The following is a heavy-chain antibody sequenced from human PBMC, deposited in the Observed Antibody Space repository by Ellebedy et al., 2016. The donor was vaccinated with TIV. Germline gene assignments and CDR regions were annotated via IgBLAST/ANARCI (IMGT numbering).Heavy chain of an antibody. V-gene: IGHV3-9*01. D-gene: IGHD5-12*01. CDR2: ISWNSGSI. CDR3: SKDLTGYSLYYFES. J-gene: IGHJ4*02. Sequence: SLKISXAASGFRFEDYAMPWVRQTPGKGLEWVSGISWNSGSIDYADSVKGRFTISRDNAKNALYLQMNSLRVEDTALYYCSKDLTGYSLYYFESWGQGTLVTVSS. CDR1: GFRFEDYA.